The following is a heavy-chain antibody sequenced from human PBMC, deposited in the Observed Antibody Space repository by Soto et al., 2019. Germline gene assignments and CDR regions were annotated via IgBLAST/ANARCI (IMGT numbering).Heavy chain of an antibody. J-gene: IGHJ5*02. CDR1: GGSISSGDYY. CDR2: IYYSGST. D-gene: IGHD1-7*01. Sequence: SETLSLTCTVSGGSISSGDYYWSWIRQPPGKGLEWIGYIYYSGSTYYNPSLKSRVTITVDTSKNQFSLKLSSVTAADTAVYYCARLSITGTTMWFDPWGQGTLVTVSS. CDR3: ARLSITGTTMWFDP. V-gene: IGHV4-30-4*01.